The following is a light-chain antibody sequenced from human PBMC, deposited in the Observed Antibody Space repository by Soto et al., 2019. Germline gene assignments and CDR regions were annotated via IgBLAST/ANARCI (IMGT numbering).Light chain of an antibody. CDR1: RSMSRRY. J-gene: IGKJ2*01. CDR2: DAS. V-gene: IGKV3-11*01. Sequence: EIALTQSPGTLSLSPGERATLSFRASRSMSRRYLVWYQQKPGQAPRLLIYDASDRATGIPARFSGSGSGTDFTLTISSLEPEDFAVYYCQQRSNWPPYTFGQGTKLEIK. CDR3: QQRSNWPPYT.